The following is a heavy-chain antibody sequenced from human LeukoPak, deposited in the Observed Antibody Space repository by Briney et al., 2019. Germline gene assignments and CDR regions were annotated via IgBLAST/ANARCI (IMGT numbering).Heavy chain of an antibody. CDR2: IIPILGIA. V-gene: IGHV1-69*04. CDR3: ARDRRGTVTSNWFDP. Sequence: SVKVSCKASGGTFSSYTISWVRQAPGQGLEWMGRIIPILGIANYAQKFQGRVTITADKSTSTAYMELSSLRSEDTAVYYCARDRRGTVTSNWFDPWGQGTLVTVSS. D-gene: IGHD4-17*01. CDR1: GGTFSSYT. J-gene: IGHJ5*02.